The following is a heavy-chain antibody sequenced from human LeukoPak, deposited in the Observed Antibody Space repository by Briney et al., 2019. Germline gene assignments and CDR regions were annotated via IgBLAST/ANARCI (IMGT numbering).Heavy chain of an antibody. J-gene: IGHJ4*02. D-gene: IGHD6-19*01. CDR3: AGESIAVAGFDY. CDR2: IYYSGST. CDR1: GGSISSYY. V-gene: IGHV4-59*01. Sequence: PSETLSLTCTVSGGSISSYYWTWIRQPPGKGLEWIGYIYYSGSTSYNPSLKSRVTISIDTSKNQFSLILSSVTAADTAVYYCAGESIAVAGFDYWGQGALVTVSS.